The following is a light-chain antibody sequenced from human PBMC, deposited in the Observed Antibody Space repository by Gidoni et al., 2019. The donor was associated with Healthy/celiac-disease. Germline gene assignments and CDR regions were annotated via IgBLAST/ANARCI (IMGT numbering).Light chain of an antibody. V-gene: IGLV3-19*01. CDR3: NSRDSSGNHVV. J-gene: IGLJ2*01. CDR1: GLRSSY. Sequence: SSELTQDPAVSVALGQTVRITCQGDGLRSSYAIWYQQKPGQAPVLVIYGKNNRPSGIPDRFSGSSSGNTASLTITGAQAEDEADYYCNSRDSSGNHVVFGGGTKLTVL. CDR2: GKN.